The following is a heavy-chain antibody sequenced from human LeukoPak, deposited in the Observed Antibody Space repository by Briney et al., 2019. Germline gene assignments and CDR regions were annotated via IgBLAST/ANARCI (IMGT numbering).Heavy chain of an antibody. J-gene: IGHJ4*02. Sequence: PGGSLRLSCAASGFTFDDYAMHWVRQAPGQGLEWVSSIYWNSGIITYADSVRGRFTISRDNADNPLFLQMDSLRPEDTALYYCTKEETKYTFGNAFDYWGQGTLVTVSS. V-gene: IGHV3-9*01. CDR3: TKEETKYTFGNAFDY. CDR1: GFTFDDYA. D-gene: IGHD4-23*01. CDR2: IYWNSGII.